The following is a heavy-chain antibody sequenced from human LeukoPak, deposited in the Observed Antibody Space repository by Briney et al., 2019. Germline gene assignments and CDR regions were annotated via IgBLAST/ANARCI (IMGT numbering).Heavy chain of an antibody. CDR3: AAKGSGYSKAFDY. Sequence: SVKVSCKASGGTFSSYAISWVRQAPGQGLEWMGGIIPIFGTANYAQKFQGRVTITADKSTSTAYMELSSLRSEDTAVYYCAAKGSGYSKAFDYWGQGTLVTVSS. D-gene: IGHD3-22*01. CDR1: GGTFSSYA. CDR2: IIPIFGTA. J-gene: IGHJ4*02. V-gene: IGHV1-69*06.